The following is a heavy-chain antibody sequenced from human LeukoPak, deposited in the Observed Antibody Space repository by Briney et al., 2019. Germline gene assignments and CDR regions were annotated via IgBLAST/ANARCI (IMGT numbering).Heavy chain of an antibody. CDR2: INPSGGST. D-gene: IGHD3-22*01. CDR3: ARGSGYYPFDY. J-gene: IGHJ4*02. V-gene: IGHV1-46*01. Sequence: ASVKDSCKASGYTFTSYYMHWVRQAPGQGLEWMGIINPSGGSTSYAQKFHGRVTMTRDTSTRTVYMALSSLRSEDTAVYYCARGSGYYPFDYWGQGTLVTVSS. CDR1: GYTFTSYY.